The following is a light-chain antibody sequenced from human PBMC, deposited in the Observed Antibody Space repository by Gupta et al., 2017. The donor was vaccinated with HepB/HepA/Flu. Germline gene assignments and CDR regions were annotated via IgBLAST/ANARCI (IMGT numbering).Light chain of an antibody. CDR2: YDD. V-gene: IGLV1-36*01. CDR1: WSNIGDNT. J-gene: IGLJ3*02. Sequence: QPVVPHPPSVSYASRQRFTISCPGSWSNIGDNTVNWYQQLPGKAPKLLIYYDDLLPSGVADRFSGSKSGTSASLTISGLQSEDEADYYCAAWDDSLNGLVFGGGTKLTVL. CDR3: AAWDDSLNGLV.